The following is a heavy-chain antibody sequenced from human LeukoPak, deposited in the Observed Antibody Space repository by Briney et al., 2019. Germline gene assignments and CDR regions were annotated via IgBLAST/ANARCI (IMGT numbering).Heavy chain of an antibody. Sequence: PGGSLRLSCAASGFTFSDYYMSWIRQAPGKGLEWVSSISSSSSYIYYADSVKGRFTISRDNAKNSLYLQMNSLRAEDTAVYYCASLNYDSSDAFDYWGQGTLVTVSS. D-gene: IGHD3-22*01. J-gene: IGHJ4*02. CDR1: GFTFSDYY. CDR3: ASLNYDSSDAFDY. V-gene: IGHV3-11*06. CDR2: ISSSSSYI.